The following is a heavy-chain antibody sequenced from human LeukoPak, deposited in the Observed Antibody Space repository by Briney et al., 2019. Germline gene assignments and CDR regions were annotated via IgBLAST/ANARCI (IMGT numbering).Heavy chain of an antibody. D-gene: IGHD6-6*01. CDR2: MYFSGTA. CDR3: AISGAAPRDY. Sequence: SETLCLSCTVSGVSLSSGAYYCGWIRQPPGKGLEWVGSMYFSGTAYSNPSLKRLVTLSDDTSKNQFSLMLTPVSAADAPVYFWAISGAAPRDYWRRGT. J-gene: IGHJ4*02. V-gene: IGHV4-39*01. CDR1: GVSLSSGAYY.